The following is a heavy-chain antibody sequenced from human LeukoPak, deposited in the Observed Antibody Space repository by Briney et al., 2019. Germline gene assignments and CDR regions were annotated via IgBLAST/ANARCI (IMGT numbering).Heavy chain of an antibody. J-gene: IGHJ6*02. V-gene: IGHV1-69*01. Sequence: GASVKVSCKASGGTFSSYAISWVRQAPGQGLEWMGGIIPIFGTANYAQKFQGRVTITADESTSTAYMELSSLRSEDTAVYYCARERRYSYGSEPHYYYGMDVWGQGTTVTVSS. D-gene: IGHD5-18*01. CDR1: GGTFSSYA. CDR2: IIPIFGTA. CDR3: ARERRYSYGSEPHYYYGMDV.